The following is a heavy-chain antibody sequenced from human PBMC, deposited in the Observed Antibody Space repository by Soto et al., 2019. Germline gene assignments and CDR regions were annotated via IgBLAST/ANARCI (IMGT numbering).Heavy chain of an antibody. V-gene: IGHV1-8*01. CDR1: GYTFTSYD. CDR2: MNPNSGNT. CDR3: ARVSRFSIDRDVMCY. J-gene: IGHJ4*01. D-gene: IGHD3-10*01. Sequence: GASVKVSCKASGYTFTSYDINWVRQATGQGLEWMGWMNPNSGNTGYAQKFQGRVTMTRNTSISTAYMELSSLRSEDTAVYYCARVSRFSIDRDVMCYWTRGTLVIGSS.